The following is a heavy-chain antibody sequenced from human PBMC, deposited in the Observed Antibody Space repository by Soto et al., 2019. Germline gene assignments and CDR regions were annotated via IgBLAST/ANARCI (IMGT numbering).Heavy chain of an antibody. CDR1: GFMFSDSW. J-gene: IGHJ5*02. Sequence: EAHLVESGGDLVQPGGSLRLSCAASGFMFSDSWMNWVRQAPGKGLEWVANIKPDGSETASVDSVKGRFTISRDNAKKFLYLQMNSLRVDDTAVYYCASGIDPWGQGTLVTVSS. CDR3: ASGIDP. CDR2: IKPDGSET. V-gene: IGHV3-7*05.